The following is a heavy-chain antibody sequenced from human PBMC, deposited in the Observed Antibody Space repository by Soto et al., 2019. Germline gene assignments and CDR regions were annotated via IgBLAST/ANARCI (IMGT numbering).Heavy chain of an antibody. CDR3: AREGSVSSSDYYAYYYGMDV. V-gene: IGHV3-30*03. D-gene: IGHD3-10*01. CDR2: MSYDGSRK. Sequence: PGGSLRLSCAASGFIFGAYGMHWVRQAPGKGLEWVAVMSYDGSRKYYADSVKGRFTISRDNSNNTLSLEMNSLRTEDTAVYYCAREGSVSSSDYYAYYYGMDVWGQGTTVTVSS. J-gene: IGHJ6*02. CDR1: GFIFGAYG.